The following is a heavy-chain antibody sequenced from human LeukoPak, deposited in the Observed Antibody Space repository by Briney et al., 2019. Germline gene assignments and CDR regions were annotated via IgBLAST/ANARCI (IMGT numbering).Heavy chain of an antibody. D-gene: IGHD3-16*01. J-gene: IGHJ4*02. CDR2: ISRDGGTT. Sequence: PGGSLRLSCATSGFTFDDYAFHWVRQVPGKGLEWVSLISRDGGTTSYGDSVKGRFTISRDNSKNTLYLQMNSLRAEDTAVYYCAKGRVGVFDYWGQGTLVTVSS. CDR3: AKGRVGVFDY. V-gene: IGHV3-43*02. CDR1: GFTFDDYA.